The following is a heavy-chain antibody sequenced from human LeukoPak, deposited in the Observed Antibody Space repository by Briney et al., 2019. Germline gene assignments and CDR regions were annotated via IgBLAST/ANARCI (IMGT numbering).Heavy chain of an antibody. Sequence: PGGSLRLSCAASGFTFSSYAMHWVRQAPGKGLEWVAVISYDGSNKYYADSVKGRFTISRDNSKNTLYLQMNSLRAEDTAVYYCAREGRVVAVAATTPFDYWGQGTLVTVSS. CDR3: AREGRVVAVAATTPFDY. V-gene: IGHV3-30*04. D-gene: IGHD2-15*01. CDR2: ISYDGSNK. J-gene: IGHJ4*02. CDR1: GFTFSSYA.